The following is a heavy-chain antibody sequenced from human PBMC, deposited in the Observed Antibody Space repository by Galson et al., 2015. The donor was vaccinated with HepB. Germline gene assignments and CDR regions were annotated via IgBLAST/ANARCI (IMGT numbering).Heavy chain of an antibody. V-gene: IGHV1-18*03. D-gene: IGHD6-13*01. J-gene: IGHJ4*02. CDR2: VSPYNSNT. CDR1: GYIFTTYG. CDR3: ARVYFGVELSNNWYADYYFDY. Sequence: SVKVSCKASGYIFTTYGISWVRQAPGQGLEWMGGVSPYNSNTNYAQKFQDRVTMTTDTSTSTAYMELRSLRSDDMAVYYCARVYFGVELSNNWYADYYFDYWGQGTLVTVSS.